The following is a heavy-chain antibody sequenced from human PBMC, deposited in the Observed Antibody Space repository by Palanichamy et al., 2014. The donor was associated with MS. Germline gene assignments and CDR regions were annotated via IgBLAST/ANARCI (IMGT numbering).Heavy chain of an antibody. CDR2: VYYTGST. CDR3: ARFIGVADY. V-gene: IGHV4-39*07. CDR1: GDSISSYTSFY. Sequence: QLHLQESGPGLVKSSETLSLTCSVSGDSISSYTSFYWGWTRQSPGKGLEWFGTVYYTGSTYYNPSFKSRVTISVDTSKNQFSLKLTSVTAADTAVYYCARFIGVADYWGQGTLVTVSS. J-gene: IGHJ4*02. D-gene: IGHD6-19*01.